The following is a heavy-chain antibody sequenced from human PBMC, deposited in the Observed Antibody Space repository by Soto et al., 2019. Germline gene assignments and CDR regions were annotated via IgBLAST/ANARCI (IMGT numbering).Heavy chain of an antibody. D-gene: IGHD3-9*01. CDR2: ISAYNGNT. V-gene: IGHV1-18*01. CDR1: GYTFTNYG. CDR3: ATKILITLYFYGMDV. Sequence: QVQLVQSGAELKKPGASVKVSCKASGYTFTNYGISWVRQAPGQGLEWMGWISAYNGNTNYAQKLQGRVTMTTDTSTSTAYMELRSLRSDDTAVYYCATKILITLYFYGMDVWGQGTTVTVSS. J-gene: IGHJ6*02.